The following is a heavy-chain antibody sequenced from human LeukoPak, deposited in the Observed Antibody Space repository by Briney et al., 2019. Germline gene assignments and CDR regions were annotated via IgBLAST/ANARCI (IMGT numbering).Heavy chain of an antibody. V-gene: IGHV3-9*01. CDR2: ISWNSGSI. D-gene: IGHD1-26*01. Sequence: GRSLRLSCAASGFTFDDYAMHWVRQAPGKGLEWVSGISWNSGSIGYADSVKGRFTISRDNAKNSLYLQMNSLRAEDTALYYCAKDQRATTDAFDIWGQGTMVTVSS. J-gene: IGHJ3*02. CDR3: AKDQRATTDAFDI. CDR1: GFTFDDYA.